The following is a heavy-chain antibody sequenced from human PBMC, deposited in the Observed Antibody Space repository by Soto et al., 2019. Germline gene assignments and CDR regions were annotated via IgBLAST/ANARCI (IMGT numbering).Heavy chain of an antibody. CDR2: TYYRSKWYN. Sequence: SQTLSLTCAISGDSVSSNSAAWNWIRQSPSRGLECLGRTYYRSKWYNDYAVSVKSRITINPDTSKNQFSLQLNSVTPEDTAVYYCARAVLVPAARVGYYYYYGMDVWGQGTTVTVSS. CDR1: GDSVSSNSAA. D-gene: IGHD2-2*01. CDR3: ARAVLVPAARVGYYYYYGMDV. J-gene: IGHJ6*02. V-gene: IGHV6-1*01.